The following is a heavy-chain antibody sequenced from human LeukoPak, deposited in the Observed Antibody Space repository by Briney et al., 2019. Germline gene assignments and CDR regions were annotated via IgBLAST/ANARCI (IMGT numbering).Heavy chain of an antibody. J-gene: IGHJ4*02. CDR2: ISSDGSNK. D-gene: IGHD6-19*01. CDR1: GFTFSSYA. V-gene: IGHV3-30-3*01. Sequence: GGSLRLSCAASGFTFSSYAMHWLRQAPGKGLEWVAVISSDGSNKYYTDSVKGRFTISRDNSKNTLYLEMNSLRAEDTAMYHCVGSYSSAWYRFDYWGQGTLVTVSS. CDR3: VGSYSSAWYRFDY.